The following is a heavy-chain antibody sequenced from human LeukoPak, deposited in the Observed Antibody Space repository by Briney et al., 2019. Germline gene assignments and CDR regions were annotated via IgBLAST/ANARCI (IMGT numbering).Heavy chain of an antibody. CDR1: GGSVSGGSYY. V-gene: IGHV4-61*01. Sequence: PSETLSLTCTVSGGSVSGGSYYWSWIRQPPGKGLEWIGYISYSGSTNYNPSLKSRLTMSVDRSKNQFSLKLSSVTAADTAVYYCATDRLYRGYSYGFDYWGQGTLVTVSS. CDR2: ISYSGST. D-gene: IGHD5-18*01. CDR3: ATDRLYRGYSYGFDY. J-gene: IGHJ4*02.